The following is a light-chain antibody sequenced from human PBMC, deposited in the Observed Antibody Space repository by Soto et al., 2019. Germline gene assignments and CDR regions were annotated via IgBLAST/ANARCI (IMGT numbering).Light chain of an antibody. Sequence: DIQMTQSPSSLSASVGDRVTITCRASQSITNYLNWYQQKPGKAPKLLIYAASSLQSGVPSRCSGSESGTDFTLSISSLQPKDIATYHCQQSYSTPWTFGQGTKVEIK. CDR2: AAS. CDR1: QSITNY. V-gene: IGKV1-39*01. CDR3: QQSYSTPWT. J-gene: IGKJ1*01.